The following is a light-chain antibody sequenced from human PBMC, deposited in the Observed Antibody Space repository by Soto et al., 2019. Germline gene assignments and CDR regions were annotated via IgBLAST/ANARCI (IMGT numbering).Light chain of an antibody. CDR1: SSDVGGYSY. J-gene: IGLJ1*01. CDR2: EVS. CDR3: SSYTTSNTYV. V-gene: IGLV2-14*01. Sequence: QSALTQPASVSGYPGQSITISFTVISSDVGGYSYVSWYQQHPGKAPKFMIYEVSRRPSGVSNRFSGSKSGNTASLTVSGLQAEDEADYYCSSYTTSNTYVFGTGTKVTVL.